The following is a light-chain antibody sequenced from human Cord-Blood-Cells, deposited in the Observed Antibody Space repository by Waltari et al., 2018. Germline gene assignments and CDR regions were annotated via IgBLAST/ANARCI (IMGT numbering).Light chain of an antibody. CDR2: AAS. Sequence: DIQMTQSPSSLSASVGDRVTITCQASQSISSYLNWYQQKPGKAPKLLIYAASSLQSGVPSRFSGSGSGTDFTLTINSLQPEDFATYYCQQSYSTPLTFGGGTKVEIK. CDR1: QSISSY. V-gene: IGKV1-39*01. CDR3: QQSYSTPLT. J-gene: IGKJ4*01.